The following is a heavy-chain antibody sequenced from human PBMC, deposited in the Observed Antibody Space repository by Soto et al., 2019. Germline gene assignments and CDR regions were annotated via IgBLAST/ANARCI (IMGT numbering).Heavy chain of an antibody. D-gene: IGHD1-26*01. CDR2: IYYSGST. V-gene: IGHV4-61*01. Sequence: PSETLSLTCPVSGGSVSSGSYYWSWIRQPPGKGLEWIGYIYYSGSTNYNPSLKSRVTISVDTSKNQFSLKLSSVTAADTAVYYCAREEWELLDAFDIWGQGTMVTVSS. CDR3: AREEWELLDAFDI. J-gene: IGHJ3*02. CDR1: GGSVSSGSYY.